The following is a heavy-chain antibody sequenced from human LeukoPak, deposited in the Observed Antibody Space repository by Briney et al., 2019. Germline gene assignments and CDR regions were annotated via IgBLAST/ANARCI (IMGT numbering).Heavy chain of an antibody. CDR2: INPNSGGT. CDR1: GYTFTGYY. Sequence: GASVKVSCKASGYTFTGYYMHWVRQAPGQGLEWMGWINPNSGGTNYAQKFQGRVTMTRDTSISTAYMELSRLRSDDTAVYYCARDNPVIDYGSGNPYYYYGMDVWGQGTTVTVSS. V-gene: IGHV1-2*02. D-gene: IGHD3-10*01. J-gene: IGHJ6*02. CDR3: ARDNPVIDYGSGNPYYYYGMDV.